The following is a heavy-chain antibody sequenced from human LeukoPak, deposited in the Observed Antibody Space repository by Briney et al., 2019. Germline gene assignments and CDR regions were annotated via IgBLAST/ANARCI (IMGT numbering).Heavy chain of an antibody. V-gene: IGHV4-39*07. CDR3: ARGLGAGY. Sequence: SETLSLTCTVSGGSISSSSYYWGWIRQPPGKGLEWIGEINHSGSTNYNPSLKSRVTISVDTSKNQFSLKLSSVTAADTAVYYCARGLGAGYWGQGTLVTVSS. CDR2: INHSGST. CDR1: GGSISSSSYY. D-gene: IGHD3-3*01. J-gene: IGHJ4*02.